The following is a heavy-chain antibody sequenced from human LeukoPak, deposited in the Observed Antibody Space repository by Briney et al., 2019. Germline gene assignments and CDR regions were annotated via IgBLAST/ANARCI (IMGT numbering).Heavy chain of an antibody. CDR3: GRLFDS. V-gene: IGHV4-39*01. CDR2: INYSGTT. CDR1: GGAIISDNFY. Sequence: SETLSLTCTVSGGAIISDNFYWGWVRQPPGKGLEWVGSINYSGTTYYNPSLRSRLSISVDTSRTQFFLRLNSVTAAGTAVYYCGRLFDSWGQGILVTVPS. J-gene: IGHJ4*02.